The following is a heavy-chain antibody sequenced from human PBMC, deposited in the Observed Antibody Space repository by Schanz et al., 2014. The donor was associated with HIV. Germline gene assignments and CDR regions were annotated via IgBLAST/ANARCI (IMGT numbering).Heavy chain of an antibody. Sequence: QVQLVQSGAEVKKPGASVKVSCKASGYTFTSYGISWVRQAPGQGLEWMGWISAYDGNTNYAQKFQGRVTMTTDTSRYTAYMELRSLRSDDTAVYYCASDLNTPEIVVLLDYWGQGTLVTVSS. CDR1: GYTFTSYG. CDR2: ISAYDGNT. D-gene: IGHD3-22*01. J-gene: IGHJ4*02. V-gene: IGHV1-18*01. CDR3: ASDLNTPEIVVLLDY.